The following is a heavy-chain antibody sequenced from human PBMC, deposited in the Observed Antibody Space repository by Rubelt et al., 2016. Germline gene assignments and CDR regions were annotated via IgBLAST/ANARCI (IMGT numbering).Heavy chain of an antibody. J-gene: IGHJ3*02. V-gene: IGHV1-18*01. CDR3: ARGGDYDSSGYYYLTPDDALDI. CDR2: ISAYNGNT. Sequence: ISAYNGNTNYAQKLQGRVTMTTDTSTSTAYMELSRLRSDDTAVYYCARGGDYDSSGYYYLTPDDALDIWGQGTMVTVSS. D-gene: IGHD3-22*01.